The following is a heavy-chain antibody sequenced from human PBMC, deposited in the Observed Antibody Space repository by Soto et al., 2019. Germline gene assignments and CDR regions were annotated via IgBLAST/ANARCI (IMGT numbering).Heavy chain of an antibody. Sequence: GGSLRLSCAASGFTFSSYGMHWVRQAPGKGLEWVAVISYDGSNKYYADSVKGRFTISRDSSKNTLYLQMNSLRAEDTAVYYCAKDRHYDILTGYSYYFDYWGQGTLVTVSS. V-gene: IGHV3-30*18. CDR3: AKDRHYDILTGYSYYFDY. J-gene: IGHJ4*02. D-gene: IGHD3-9*01. CDR1: GFTFSSYG. CDR2: ISYDGSNK.